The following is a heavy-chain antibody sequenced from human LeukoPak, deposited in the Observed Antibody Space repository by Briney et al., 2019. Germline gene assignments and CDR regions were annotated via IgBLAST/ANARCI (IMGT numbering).Heavy chain of an antibody. J-gene: IGHJ4*02. Sequence: PSRTLSLTCAVSGGSISSSNWWSWVRQPPGKGLEWIGEIYHSGSTNYNPSLKSRVTISVDKSKNQFSLKLSSVTAADTAVYYCASSLDYGDFATGAFDYWGQGTLVTVSS. CDR3: ASSLDYGDFATGAFDY. CDR1: GGSISSSNW. D-gene: IGHD4-17*01. V-gene: IGHV4-4*02. CDR2: IYHSGST.